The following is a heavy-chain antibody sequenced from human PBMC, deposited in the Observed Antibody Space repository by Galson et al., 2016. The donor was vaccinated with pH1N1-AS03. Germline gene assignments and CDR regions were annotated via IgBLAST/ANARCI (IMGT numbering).Heavy chain of an antibody. D-gene: IGHD3-16*02. CDR2: IKSKIDGGTT. J-gene: IGHJ6*02. V-gene: IGHV3-15*01. CDR1: GLTFSSYA. CDR3: AAYRPLRPGVLDV. Sequence: SLRLSCAASGLTFSSYAMTWVRQAPGKGLEWVGRIKSKIDGGTTDYTASIKGRFTISRDDSKNTLYLQMNSLKLEDTAVYYCAAYRPLRPGVLDVWGQGTTVIVSS.